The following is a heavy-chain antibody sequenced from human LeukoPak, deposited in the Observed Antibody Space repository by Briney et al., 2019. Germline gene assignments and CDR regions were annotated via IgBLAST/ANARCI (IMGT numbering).Heavy chain of an antibody. V-gene: IGHV1-2*02. D-gene: IGHD1-20*01. CDR3: ARTRVTGKNWFDP. CDR2: INPNSGGT. J-gene: IGHJ5*02. CDR1: GYTFTGYY. Sequence: ASVTVSCKASGYTFTGYYMHWVRQAPGQGLEWMGWINPNSGGTNYAQKFQGRVTMTRDTSISTAYMELSRLRSDDTAVYYCARTRVTGKNWFDPWGQGTLVTVSS.